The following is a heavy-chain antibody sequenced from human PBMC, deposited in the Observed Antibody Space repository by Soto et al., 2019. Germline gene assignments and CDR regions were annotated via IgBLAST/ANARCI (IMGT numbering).Heavy chain of an antibody. Sequence: SETLSLTCAVSGGSISSFWWRWVRQAPGTGLEWIGEIHHSGATNYNPSLKSRVTVSVDKSKNQFSLNLNSLTAADTAIYYCAKEVAADAFDIWGQGTMVTVSS. D-gene: IGHD6-25*01. V-gene: IGHV4-4*02. J-gene: IGHJ3*02. CDR2: IHHSGAT. CDR3: AKEVAADAFDI. CDR1: GGSISSFW.